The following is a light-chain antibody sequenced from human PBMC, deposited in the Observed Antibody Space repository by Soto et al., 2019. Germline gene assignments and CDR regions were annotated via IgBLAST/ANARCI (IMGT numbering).Light chain of an antibody. CDR2: AAS. CDR1: QSLTINY. CDR3: QQYGNS. Sequence: IVLTQSPGTLSLSPGDRATLYCRASQSLTINYIAWYQQKPGQAPRLLIYAASSRANGIPDRFSGSGSGKDFTRTISRLEPEDSAVYYCQQYGNSFGGGTKVEIK. J-gene: IGKJ4*01. V-gene: IGKV3-20*01.